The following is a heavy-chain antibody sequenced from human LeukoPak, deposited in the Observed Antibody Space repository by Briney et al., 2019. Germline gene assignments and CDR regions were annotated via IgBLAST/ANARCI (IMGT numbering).Heavy chain of an antibody. J-gene: IGHJ2*01. Sequence: SETLSLTCTVSGGSISSGGYYWSWIRQHPGKGLEWIGYIYYSGSTYYNPSLKSRVTISVDTSKNQFSLKLSSVTAADTAVYYCARHHDYGDYWYFDLWGRGTLVTVSS. CDR3: ARHHDYGDYWYFDL. CDR1: GGSISSGGYY. CDR2: IYYSGST. V-gene: IGHV4-31*03. D-gene: IGHD4-17*01.